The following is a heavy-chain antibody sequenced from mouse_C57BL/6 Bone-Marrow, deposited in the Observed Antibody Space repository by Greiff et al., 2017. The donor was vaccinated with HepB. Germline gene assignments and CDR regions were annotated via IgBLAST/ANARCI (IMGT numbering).Heavy chain of an antibody. CDR2: IDPSDSYT. J-gene: IGHJ4*01. CDR3: ASENYYGRSPYAMDY. CDR1: GYTFTSYW. V-gene: IGHV1-50*01. Sequence: QVQLQQPGAELVKPGASVKLSCKASGYTFTSYWMQWVKQRPGQGLEWIGEIDPSDSYTNYNQQFKGKATLTVDTSSSTAYMQLSSLTSEDSAVYYCASENYYGRSPYAMDYWGQGTSVTVSS. D-gene: IGHD1-1*01.